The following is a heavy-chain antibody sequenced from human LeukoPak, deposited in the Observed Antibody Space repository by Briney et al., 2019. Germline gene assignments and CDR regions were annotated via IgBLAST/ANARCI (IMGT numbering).Heavy chain of an antibody. V-gene: IGHV4-39*01. Sequence: SETLSLTCTVSGGSISSSSYYWGWIRQPPGKGLEWIGSIYYSGSTYYNPSLKSRVTISVDTSKNQFSLKLSSVTAADTAVYYCARVGWLRHFDYWGQGTLVTVSS. D-gene: IGHD5-12*01. CDR3: ARVGWLRHFDY. J-gene: IGHJ4*02. CDR1: GGSISSSSYY. CDR2: IYYSGST.